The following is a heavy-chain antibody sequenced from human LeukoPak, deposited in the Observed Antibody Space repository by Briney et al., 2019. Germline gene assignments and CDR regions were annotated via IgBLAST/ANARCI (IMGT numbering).Heavy chain of an antibody. CDR3: VKGGGSSSFSY. V-gene: IGHV3-64D*09. CDR1: GFTFSSYN. D-gene: IGHD6-6*01. Sequence: GGSLRLSCLASGFTFSSYNMHWVRQAPGKGLEYVSAISSNGGITYYADSVKGRFTISRDNSKNTLYLQMSSLRTEDTAVFYCVKGGGSSSFSYWGQGTLVTVSS. CDR2: ISSNGGIT. J-gene: IGHJ4*02.